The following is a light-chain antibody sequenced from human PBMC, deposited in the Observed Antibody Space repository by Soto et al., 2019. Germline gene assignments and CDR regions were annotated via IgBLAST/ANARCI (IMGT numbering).Light chain of an antibody. Sequence: EIVMTQSPDTMSVSPGEGVTLSCRATKSVSSNLAWYQQRPGQAHRLLIYGASNRATGIPDRFSGSGSGTEFTLTISSLKSEDFAVYYCQKYNNWPPITFGQGKRLEIK. CDR1: KSVSSN. CDR3: QKYNNWPPIT. CDR2: GAS. J-gene: IGKJ5*01. V-gene: IGKV3-15*01.